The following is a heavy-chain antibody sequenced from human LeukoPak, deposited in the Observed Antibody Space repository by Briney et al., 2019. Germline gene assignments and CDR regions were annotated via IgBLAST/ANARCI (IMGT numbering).Heavy chain of an antibody. J-gene: IGHJ6*03. CDR3: ASNSLKEVDSSYYMDV. V-gene: IGHV1-69*05. D-gene: IGHD5-12*01. Sequence: ASVKVSCKASGGTFSSYAISWVRQAPGQGLEWMGGIIPIFGTANYAQKFQGRVTITTDESTSTAYMELSSLRSEDTAVYYCASNSLKEVDSSYYMDVWGKGTTVTVSS. CDR2: IIPIFGTA. CDR1: GGTFSSYA.